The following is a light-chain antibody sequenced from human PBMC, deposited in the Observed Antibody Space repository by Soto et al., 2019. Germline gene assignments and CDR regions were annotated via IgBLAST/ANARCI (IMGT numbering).Light chain of an antibody. CDR1: QSISNL. Sequence: DIPMTQSPSSLSASVEDRVIITCRASQSISNLLNWYQQKPGKAPTPLIFAASSLQSGVPSRFSGSRSGPDFTLTISSLKPEDFATYYCQQSYSSPPTFGQGTKVDIK. J-gene: IGKJ1*01. V-gene: IGKV1-39*01. CDR3: QQSYSSPPT. CDR2: AAS.